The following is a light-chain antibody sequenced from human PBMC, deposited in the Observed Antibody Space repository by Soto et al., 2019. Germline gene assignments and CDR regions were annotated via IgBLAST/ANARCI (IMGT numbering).Light chain of an antibody. V-gene: IGKV1-9*01. J-gene: IGKJ1*01. CDR1: QGISSY. Sequence: IQLTQSPSSLSASVGDRVTITCRASQGISSYLAWYQQKPGKAPKLLIYGASTLQSGVPSRFSGSGSGTDFSLTISSLQPEDFATYYCQQLNSYPRGTFGQGTKVDIK. CDR3: QQLNSYPRGT. CDR2: GAS.